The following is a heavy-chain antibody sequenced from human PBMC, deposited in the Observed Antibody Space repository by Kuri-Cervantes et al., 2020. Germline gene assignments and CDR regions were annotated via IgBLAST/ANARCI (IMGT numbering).Heavy chain of an antibody. CDR1: GGSISSYY. D-gene: IGHD3-9*01. CDR2: IYTSGST. V-gene: IGHV4-4*07. Sequence: SETLSLTCTVSGGSISSYYWSWIRQPAGKGLEWIGRIYTSGSTNYNPSLKSRVTMSVDTSKNQFSLKLSSVTAADTAVYYCAREVVAPPSYYDILTGPEGAPGSGGFFDYWGQGTLVTVSS. CDR3: AREVVAPPSYYDILTGPEGAPGSGGFFDY. J-gene: IGHJ4*02.